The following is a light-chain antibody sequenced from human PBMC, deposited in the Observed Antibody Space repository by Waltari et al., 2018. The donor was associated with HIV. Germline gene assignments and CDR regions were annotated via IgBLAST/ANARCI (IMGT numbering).Light chain of an antibody. J-gene: IGLJ2*01. CDR3: TSFRPTSAPVV. V-gene: IGLV2-14*01. CDR1: SSDVGGYNY. CDR2: DVT. Sequence: QPALTQPAAVSGSPGQSITISCTGTSSDVGGYNYVSWFLQRPGQAPKRMLYDVTHRPSGVSNRFSGSKSANTASLTISGLQVEDEGDYYCTSFRPTSAPVVFGGGTKLTVL.